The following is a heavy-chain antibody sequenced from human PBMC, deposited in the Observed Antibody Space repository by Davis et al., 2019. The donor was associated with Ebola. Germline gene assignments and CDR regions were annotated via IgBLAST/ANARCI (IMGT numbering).Heavy chain of an antibody. V-gene: IGHV5-51*01. D-gene: IGHD1-26*01. CDR2: IYPGDSGI. CDR3: ARQTGIVGGMVDY. CDR1: GYRFTSYW. J-gene: IGHJ4*02. Sequence: GESLKISCQGSGYRFTSYWIGWVRQLPGKGLEWMGIIYPGDSGIRYGPSFQGQVTISADKSITIAYLQWSSLEASDTGMYYCARQTGIVGGMVDYWGQGTLVTVSS.